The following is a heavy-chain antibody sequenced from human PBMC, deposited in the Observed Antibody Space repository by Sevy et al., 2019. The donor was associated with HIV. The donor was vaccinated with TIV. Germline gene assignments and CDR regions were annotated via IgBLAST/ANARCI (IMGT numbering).Heavy chain of an antibody. CDR1: GGSISSGDYY. Sequence: SETLSLTCTVSGGSISSGDYYWSWIRQPPGKGLEWIGYIYYSGSTYYNPSLKSRVTISVDTSKNQFSLKLSSVTAADSAVYYCARAVPHIVATEDDAFDIWGEGTMVSVSS. J-gene: IGHJ3*02. CDR3: ARAVPHIVATEDDAFDI. CDR2: IYYSGST. V-gene: IGHV4-30-4*01. D-gene: IGHD5-12*01.